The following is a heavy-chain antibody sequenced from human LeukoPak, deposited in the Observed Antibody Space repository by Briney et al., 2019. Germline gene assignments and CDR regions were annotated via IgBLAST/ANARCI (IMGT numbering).Heavy chain of an antibody. CDR3: ARESLTGTHAFDI. D-gene: IGHD2-8*02. CDR2: ISSSSSYI. CDR1: GFTFSSYS. Sequence: GGSLRLSCAASGFTFSSYSMNWVRQAPGKGLEWVSSISSSSSYIYYADSVKGRFTISRDSAKNSLYLQMNSLRAEDTAVYYCARESLTGTHAFDIWGQGTMVTVSS. J-gene: IGHJ3*02. V-gene: IGHV3-21*01.